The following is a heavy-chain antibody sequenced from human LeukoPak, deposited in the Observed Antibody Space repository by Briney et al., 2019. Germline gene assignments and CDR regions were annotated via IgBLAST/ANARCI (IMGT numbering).Heavy chain of an antibody. CDR1: GFTFSDFN. D-gene: IGHD5-18*01. V-gene: IGHV3-30*04. CDR2: VLNDGSNK. CDR3: AKDIGYTYGHGFDY. Sequence: GGSLRLSCTASGFTFSDFNMHWVRQAPGKGLEWVALVLNDGSNKYYADSVKGRITISRDNSKNTLYLQMNSLRAEDTAVYYCAKDIGYTYGHGFDYWGQGILVTVSS. J-gene: IGHJ4*02.